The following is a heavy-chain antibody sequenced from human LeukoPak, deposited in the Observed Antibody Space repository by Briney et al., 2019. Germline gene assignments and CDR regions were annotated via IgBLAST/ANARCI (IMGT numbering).Heavy chain of an antibody. Sequence: SETLSLTCTVSGGSISSGGYYWSWIRQPPGKGLEWIGYIYHSGSTYYNPSLKSRVTISVDRSKNQFSLKLSSVTVADTAVYYCARASGATGIDYWGQGTLVTVSS. J-gene: IGHJ4*02. CDR1: GGSISSGGYY. D-gene: IGHD1-26*01. CDR2: IYHSGST. V-gene: IGHV4-30-2*01. CDR3: ARASGATGIDY.